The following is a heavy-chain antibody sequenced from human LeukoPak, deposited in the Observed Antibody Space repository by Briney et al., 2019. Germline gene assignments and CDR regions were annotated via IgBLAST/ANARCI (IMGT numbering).Heavy chain of an antibody. CDR1: GGTFISYA. Sequence: GASVKVSCKASGGTFISYAISWVRQAPGQGLGWMGGIIPIFGTANYAQKFQGRVTITADESTSTAYMELSSLRSEDTAVYYCARDGVAARFDYWGQGTLVTVSS. CDR2: IIPIFGTA. D-gene: IGHD6-13*01. V-gene: IGHV1-69*13. J-gene: IGHJ4*02. CDR3: ARDGVAARFDY.